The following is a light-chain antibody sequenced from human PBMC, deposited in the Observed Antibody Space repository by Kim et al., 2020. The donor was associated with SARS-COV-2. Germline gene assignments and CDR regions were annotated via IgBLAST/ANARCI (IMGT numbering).Light chain of an antibody. Sequence: EIVLTQSPDTLSLSPGERATLSCRASQSVSSSYLAWYQQKPGQAPCLLIYGASSRAAGIPDRFSGSGSGTDFTLTITRLEPEDFAVYYCEQYGSSPYTFGQGTKLE. V-gene: IGKV3-20*01. CDR2: GAS. CDR3: EQYGSSPYT. CDR1: QSVSSSY. J-gene: IGKJ2*01.